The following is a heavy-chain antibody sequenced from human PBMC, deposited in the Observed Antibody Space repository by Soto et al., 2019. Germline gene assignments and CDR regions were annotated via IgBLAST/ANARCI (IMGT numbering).Heavy chain of an antibody. CDR1: GGSFNSYY. Sequence: QVQLQQWGAGLLKPSETLSLTCAVDGGSFNSYYWSWIRQPPGKGLEWIAEINHRGSSNRNPALERRITISVDTSKNQFSLELNSVTAADTAVYYCARAGFRNGFYGTFDYWGQGTLVTVSS. D-gene: IGHD4-17*01. CDR2: INHRGSS. V-gene: IGHV4-34*02. CDR3: ARAGFRNGFYGTFDY. J-gene: IGHJ4*02.